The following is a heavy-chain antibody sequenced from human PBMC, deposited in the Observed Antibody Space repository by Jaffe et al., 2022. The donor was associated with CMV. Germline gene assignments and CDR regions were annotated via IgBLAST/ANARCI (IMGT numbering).Heavy chain of an antibody. D-gene: IGHD3-3*01. CDR1: GFTFSSYA. Sequence: EVQLLESGGGLVQPGGSLRLSCAASGFTFSSYAMSWVRQAPGKGLEWVSAISGSGGSTYYADSVKGRFTISRDNSKNTLYLQMNSLRAEDTAVYYCAKEATYYDFWSGYYSYWGQGTLVTVSS. J-gene: IGHJ4*02. CDR3: AKEATYYDFWSGYYSY. CDR2: ISGSGGST. V-gene: IGHV3-23*01.